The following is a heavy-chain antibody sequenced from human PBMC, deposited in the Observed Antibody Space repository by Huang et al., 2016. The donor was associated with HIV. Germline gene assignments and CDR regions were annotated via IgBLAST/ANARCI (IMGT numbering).Heavy chain of an antibody. Sequence: QVQLVQSGSEVRKPGASVNVSCKTSGYRFSNYGITWLRQAPGRGLEWMGWINVQNGDTNYAQRFQGRVTGTADTATTTAYLELRSLKFDDTAVYYCARDPVYESSGYMHFDYWGQGTLVTVSS. CDR2: INVQNGDT. CDR1: GYRFSNYG. CDR3: ARDPVYESSGYMHFDY. V-gene: IGHV1-18*04. J-gene: IGHJ4*02. D-gene: IGHD3-22*01.